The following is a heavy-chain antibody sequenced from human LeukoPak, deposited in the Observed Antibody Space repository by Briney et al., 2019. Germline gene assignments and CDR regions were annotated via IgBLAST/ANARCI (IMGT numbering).Heavy chain of an antibody. CDR3: ARADIAATGTPRTYFDY. J-gene: IGHJ4*02. CDR2: ISYDGSNK. V-gene: IGHV3-30*04. D-gene: IGHD6-13*01. Sequence: ARSRRISCAASGVTFSSYAMHWDRQAPGKRQESVAVISYDGSNKYYADSVKGRFTISRDNSKNTLYLQMNSLRAEDTAVYYCARADIAATGTPRTYFDYWGQGTLVTVSS. CDR1: GVTFSSYA.